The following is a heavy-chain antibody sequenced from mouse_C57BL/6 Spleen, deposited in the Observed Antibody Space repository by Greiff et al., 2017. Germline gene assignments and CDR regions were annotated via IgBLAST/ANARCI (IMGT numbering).Heavy chain of an antibody. J-gene: IGHJ3*01. D-gene: IGHD1-1*01. CDR3: ARLNYGSSLAWFAY. V-gene: IGHV5-6*01. Sequence: EVHLVESGGDLVKPGGSLKLSCAASGFTFSSYGMSWVRQTPDKRLEWVATISSGGSYTYYPDSVKGRFTLSRDNAKNTLYLQMSSLKSEDTAMYYCARLNYGSSLAWFAYWGQGTLVTVSA. CDR1: GFTFSSYG. CDR2: ISSGGSYT.